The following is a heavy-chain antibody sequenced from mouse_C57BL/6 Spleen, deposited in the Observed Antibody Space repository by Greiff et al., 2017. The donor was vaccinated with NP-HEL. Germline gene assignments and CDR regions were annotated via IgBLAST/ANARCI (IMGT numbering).Heavy chain of an antibody. J-gene: IGHJ3*01. Sequence: QVQLKQPGAELVKPGASVKVSCKASGYTFTSYWMHWVKQRPGQGLEWIGRIHPSDSDTNYNQKFKGKATLTVDKSSSTAYMQLSSLTTEDSAVYYCEMRDYDAGFAYWGQGTLVTVSA. CDR1: GYTFTSYW. D-gene: IGHD2-4*01. CDR3: EMRDYDAGFAY. V-gene: IGHV1-74*01. CDR2: IHPSDSDT.